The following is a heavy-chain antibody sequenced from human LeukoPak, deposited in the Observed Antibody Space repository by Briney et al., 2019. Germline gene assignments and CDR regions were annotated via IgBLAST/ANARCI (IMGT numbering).Heavy chain of an antibody. D-gene: IGHD1-26*01. Sequence: GGSLRLSCAASGFTFSKAWMTWVRQAPGKGLEWVGRIKSKTAGGTTDYAAPVKGRFTISRDDSKNTLYLEMNSLKTEDTAVYYCTTGESMVGTTIHVWWADWGQGTLVTVSS. CDR2: IKSKTAGGTT. V-gene: IGHV3-15*01. J-gene: IGHJ4*02. CDR1: GFTFSKAW. CDR3: TTGESMVGTTIHVWWAD.